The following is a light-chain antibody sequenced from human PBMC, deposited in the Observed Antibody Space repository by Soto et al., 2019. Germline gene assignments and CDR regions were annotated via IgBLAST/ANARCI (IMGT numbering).Light chain of an antibody. Sequence: EIVMTQSPATLSVSPGERATLSCRASQSVSSGFLAWYQQKPGQAPRLLIYGASSRATGIPDRFSGSGSGTDFTLTISRLEPEDFAVYYCQQYGSSRTFGQGTKVDIK. J-gene: IGKJ1*01. CDR3: QQYGSSRT. V-gene: IGKV3-20*01. CDR1: QSVSSGF. CDR2: GAS.